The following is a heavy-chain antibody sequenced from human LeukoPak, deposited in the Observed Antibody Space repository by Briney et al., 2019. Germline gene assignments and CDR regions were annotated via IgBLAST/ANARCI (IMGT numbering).Heavy chain of an antibody. V-gene: IGHV3-7*01. CDR1: GFTFSSYA. CDR3: ARVDDSSGYYYFYYYYGMDV. D-gene: IGHD3-22*01. CDR2: IKQDGSEK. Sequence: PGGSLRLSCAASGFTFSSYAMSWVRQAPGKGLEWVANIKQDGSEKYYVDSVKGRFTISRDNAKNSLYLQMNSLRAEDTAVYYCARVDDSSGYYYFYYYYGMDVWGQGTTVTVSS. J-gene: IGHJ6*02.